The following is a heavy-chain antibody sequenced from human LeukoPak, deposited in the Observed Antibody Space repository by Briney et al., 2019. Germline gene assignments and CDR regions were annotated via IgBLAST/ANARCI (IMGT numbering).Heavy chain of an antibody. D-gene: IGHD3-10*01. CDR1: GFTFSSYA. J-gene: IGHJ4*02. CDR2: ISGSGDST. CDR3: AKNYYGSGSYYNGIDY. Sequence: GGSLRLSCAASGFTFSSYAMSWVRQAPGKGLEWVSFISGSGDSTYYADSVKGRFTIFRDNSKNTLSVQMNSLRAEDTAVYYCAKNYYGSGSYYNGIDYWGQGTLVSVSS. V-gene: IGHV3-23*01.